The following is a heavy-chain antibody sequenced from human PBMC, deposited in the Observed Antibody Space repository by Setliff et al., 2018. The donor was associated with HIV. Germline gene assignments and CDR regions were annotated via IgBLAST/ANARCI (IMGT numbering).Heavy chain of an antibody. CDR3: ARSPRIGVAGEFEY. CDR1: GGSFNGYY. Sequence: SETLSLTCAVYGGSFNGYYWSWIRQPPGKGLEWIGEINHSGSTNYNPSLNSRVTISVDTSKNQFSLKVNSVTAADTAVYYCARSPRIGVAGEFEYWGQGTLVTVSS. V-gene: IGHV4-34*01. J-gene: IGHJ4*02. CDR2: INHSGST. D-gene: IGHD6-19*01.